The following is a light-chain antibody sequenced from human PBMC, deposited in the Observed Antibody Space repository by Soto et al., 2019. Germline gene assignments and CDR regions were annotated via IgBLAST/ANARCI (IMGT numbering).Light chain of an antibody. CDR1: QRVRSDY. Sequence: EIVLTQSPGTLSLSPGERATLSCRASQRVRSDYFAWYQQKPGQAPRVIIFGVSTRATGIPDRFSGSGSGTDFTLTISRLEPEDFALYYCQQYGNSPLTFGGGTKVDIK. J-gene: IGKJ4*01. V-gene: IGKV3-20*01. CDR2: GVS. CDR3: QQYGNSPLT.